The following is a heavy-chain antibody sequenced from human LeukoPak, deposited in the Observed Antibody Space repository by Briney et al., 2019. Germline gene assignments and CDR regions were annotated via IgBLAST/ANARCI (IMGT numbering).Heavy chain of an antibody. D-gene: IGHD3-22*01. V-gene: IGHV4-39*07. CDR2: IYYSGST. Sequence: SETLSLTCTVSGGSISSSSYYWGWIRQPPGKGLEWIGSIYYSGSTNYNPSLKSRVTISVDTSKNQFSLKLSSVTAADTAVYYCASGGSIYDSSGYYYLYYFDYWGQGTLVTVSS. CDR3: ASGGSIYDSSGYYYLYYFDY. CDR1: GGSISSSSYY. J-gene: IGHJ4*02.